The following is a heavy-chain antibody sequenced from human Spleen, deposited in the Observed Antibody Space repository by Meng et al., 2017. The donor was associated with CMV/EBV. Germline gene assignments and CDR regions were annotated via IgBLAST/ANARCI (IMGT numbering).Heavy chain of an antibody. CDR1: GYTFISYG. CDR3: ARGGDNTAMANHYYYGMDV. D-gene: IGHD5-18*01. Sequence: ASVKVSCKASGYTFISYGISWVRQAPGQGLEWMGWISAYNDNTNYAQKLQGRVTMTTDTSTSTAYMELRSLRSDDTAVYYCARGGDNTAMANHYYYGMDVWGQGTTVTVSS. CDR2: ISAYNDNT. J-gene: IGHJ6*02. V-gene: IGHV1-18*01.